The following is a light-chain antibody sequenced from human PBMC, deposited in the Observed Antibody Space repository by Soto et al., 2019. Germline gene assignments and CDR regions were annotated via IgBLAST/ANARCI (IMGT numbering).Light chain of an antibody. V-gene: IGKV1-5*01. J-gene: IGKJ1*01. CDR3: QHYNSYSEA. Sequence: DIQITQSPSTLSASVGDRVTITCRASQSISSWLAWYQQKPGKAPKLLIYDASSLESGVPSRFSGSGSGTEFTLTIRSLQPDDFATYYCQHYNSYSEAVGQGTKVDIK. CDR1: QSISSW. CDR2: DAS.